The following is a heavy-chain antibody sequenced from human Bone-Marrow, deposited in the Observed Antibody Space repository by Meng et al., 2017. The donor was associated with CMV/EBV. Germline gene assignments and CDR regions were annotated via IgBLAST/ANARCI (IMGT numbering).Heavy chain of an antibody. Sequence: SETLSLTCTVSDGSISSYYWTWIRQPPGKGLEWIGYIYYSGSTNYNPSLKSRVTLSVDTSKNQFSLKLSSVTAADTAVYYCARDSGITPTPPAPWGPGPLVTVSS. CDR2: IYYSGST. D-gene: IGHD1-20*01. V-gene: IGHV4-59*01. CDR3: ARDSGITPTPPAP. CDR1: DGSISSYY. J-gene: IGHJ5*02.